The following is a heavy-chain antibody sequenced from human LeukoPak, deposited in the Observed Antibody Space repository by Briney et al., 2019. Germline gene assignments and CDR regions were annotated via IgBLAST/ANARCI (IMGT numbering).Heavy chain of an antibody. CDR3: AREGSLDYSGNYYLSWFDP. CDR1: GYTFTSYG. V-gene: IGHV1-18*01. CDR2: ISAYNGNT. D-gene: IGHD3-22*01. Sequence: ASVKVSCKASGYTFTSYGISWVRQAPGQGLEWMGWISAYNGNTNYAQKLQGRVTMTTDTSTSTAYMELRSLRSDDTAVYYCAREGSLDYSGNYYLSWFDPWGQGTLVTVSS. J-gene: IGHJ5*02.